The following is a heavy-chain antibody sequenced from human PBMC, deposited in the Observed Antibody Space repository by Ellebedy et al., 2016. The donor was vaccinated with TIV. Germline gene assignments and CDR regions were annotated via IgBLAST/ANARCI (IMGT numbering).Heavy chain of an antibody. V-gene: IGHV3-48*01. CDR1: GFTFSSYS. CDR3: AKEVGVHGTPYFDF. J-gene: IGHJ4*02. CDR2: ISLSSSTI. D-gene: IGHD6-19*01. Sequence: PGGSLRLSCAASGFTFSSYSMNWVRQAPGKGLEWVSHISLSSSTIYYADSVKGRFTISRDNSKNTVFLQMNNLRVEDTAIYYCAKEVGVHGTPYFDFWGQGTLVTVSS.